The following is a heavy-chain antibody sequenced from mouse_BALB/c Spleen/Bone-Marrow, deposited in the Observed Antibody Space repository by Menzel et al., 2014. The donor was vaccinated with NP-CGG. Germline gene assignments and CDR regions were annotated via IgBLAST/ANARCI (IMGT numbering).Heavy chain of an antibody. CDR1: GYTFSSYL. V-gene: IGHV1-9*01. CDR2: ILPGSGST. CDR3: ARHSSYAWYFDF. J-gene: IGHJ2*01. Sequence: QVQLQQSGAELMKPGASVEISCKATGYTFSSYLIEWVKQRPGHGLEWIGEILPGSGSTNYNEKFKGKATLTVDTSSSTAYVDLNSLTSEDSAVYYCARHSSYAWYFDFWGQGTTLTVSS. D-gene: IGHD1-1*01.